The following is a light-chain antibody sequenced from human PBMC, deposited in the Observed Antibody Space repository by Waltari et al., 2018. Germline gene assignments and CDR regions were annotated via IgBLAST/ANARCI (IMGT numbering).Light chain of an antibody. CDR1: RAIANN. Sequence: DIVMTQSPATLSVSPGETASLSCRASRAIANNLAWYPQKPGQSLRLLIYDASTRATGIPARFSGSWSGTEFTLTITGLQSEDSAVYFCQRFNTQYSFGQGTKLEIK. CDR2: DAS. J-gene: IGKJ2*01. V-gene: IGKV3-15*01. CDR3: QRFNTQYS.